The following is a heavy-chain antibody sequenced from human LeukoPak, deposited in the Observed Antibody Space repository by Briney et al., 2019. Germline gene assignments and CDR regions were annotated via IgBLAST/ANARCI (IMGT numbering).Heavy chain of an antibody. CDR2: IKQDGSEK. V-gene: IGHV3-7*01. J-gene: IGHJ6*03. CDR1: GFTFSSYW. Sequence: GGSLRLSCAASGFTFSSYWMSWVRQAPGKGLEWVANIKQDGSEKYYVDSVKGRFTISRDNAKNSLYLQMNSLRAEDTAVYYCARDTHSYYYSWSGYYAPYYYYYMDVWGKGTTVTVSS. D-gene: IGHD3-3*01. CDR3: ARDTHSYYYSWSGYYAPYYYYYMDV.